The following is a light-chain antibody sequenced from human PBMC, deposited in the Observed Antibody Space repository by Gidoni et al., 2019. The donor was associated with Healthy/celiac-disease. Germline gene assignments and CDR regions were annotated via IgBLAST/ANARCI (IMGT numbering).Light chain of an antibody. J-gene: IGKJ2*01. CDR1: QSVSSN. CDR3: QQYNNWPQT. Sequence: EIVMTQSPATLSVSPGERATLSCRASQSVSSNLAWYQQKPGQAPRLLIYGASTRATGIPARFSGSGSGKEFTLTISSLQSEDCAVYYCQQYNNWPQTFGQGTKLEIK. V-gene: IGKV3-15*01. CDR2: GAS.